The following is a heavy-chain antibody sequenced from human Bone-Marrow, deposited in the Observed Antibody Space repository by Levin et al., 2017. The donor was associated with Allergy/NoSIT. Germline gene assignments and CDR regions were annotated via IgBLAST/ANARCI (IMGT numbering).Heavy chain of an antibody. CDR3: AQGPPFDY. CDR2: ISEDGRNK. V-gene: IGHV3-30*18. Sequence: SGGSLRLSCAASGFTFSNYDIHWVRQAPGKGLAWVAGISEDGRNKYYADSVKGRFTISRDNSKKTLYLEMNSLRPEDTAVYYCAQGPPFDYWGRGTLVTVSS. J-gene: IGHJ4*02. CDR1: GFTFSNYD.